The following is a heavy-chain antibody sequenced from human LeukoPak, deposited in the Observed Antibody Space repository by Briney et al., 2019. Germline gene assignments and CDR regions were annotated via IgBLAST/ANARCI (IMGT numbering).Heavy chain of an antibody. CDR1: GGSIGSSSYY. J-gene: IGHJ4*02. CDR2: IYYSGST. Sequence: SETLSLTCTVSGGSIGSSSYYWGWIRQPPGKGLEWIGSIYYSGSTYYNQSLKSRVTISVDTSKNQFSLKLSSVTAADTAVYYCARHGRGYSYGKIDYWGQGTLVTVSS. CDR3: ARHGRGYSYGKIDY. V-gene: IGHV4-39*01. D-gene: IGHD5-18*01.